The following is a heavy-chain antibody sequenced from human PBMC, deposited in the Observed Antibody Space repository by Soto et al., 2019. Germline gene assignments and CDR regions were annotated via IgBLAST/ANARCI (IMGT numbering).Heavy chain of an antibody. Sequence: GGSLRLSCAASGFTFSSYAMSWVRQAPGKGLEWVSAISGSGGSTYYADSVKGRFTISRDNSKNTLYLQMNSLRAEDTAVYYCAKDPACSGGSCYPRYFDYWGQGTLVTVSS. CDR3: AKDPACSGGSCYPRYFDY. D-gene: IGHD2-15*01. J-gene: IGHJ4*02. CDR1: GFTFSSYA. V-gene: IGHV3-23*01. CDR2: ISGSGGST.